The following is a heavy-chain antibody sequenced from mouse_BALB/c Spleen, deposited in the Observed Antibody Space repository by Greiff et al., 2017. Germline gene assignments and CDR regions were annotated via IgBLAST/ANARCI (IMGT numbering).Heavy chain of an antibody. V-gene: IGHV1-87*01. CDR2: IYPGDGDT. J-gene: IGHJ4*01. CDR1: GYTFTSYW. CDR3: ARRGDYAMDY. Sequence: QVQLKQSGAELARPGASVKLSCKASGYTFTSYWMQWVKQRPGQGLEWIGAIYPGDGDTRYTQKFKGKATLTADKSSSTAYMQLSSLASEDSAVYYCARRGDYAMDYWGQGTSVTVSS.